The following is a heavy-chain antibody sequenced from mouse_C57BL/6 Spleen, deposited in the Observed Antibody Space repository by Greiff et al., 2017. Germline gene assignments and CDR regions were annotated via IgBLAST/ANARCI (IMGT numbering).Heavy chain of an antibody. V-gene: IGHV6-6*01. CDR2: IRNKANNHAT. D-gene: IGHD2-12*01. Sequence: EVMLVESGGGLVQPGGSMKLSCAASGFTFSDAWMDWVRQSPEKGLEWVAEIRNKANNHATYYAESVKGRFTISRDDSKSSVYLQMNSLRAEDTGIYYCTSAYSYYGDYWYFDVWGTGTTVTVSS. CDR3: TSAYSYYGDYWYFDV. CDR1: GFTFSDAW. J-gene: IGHJ1*03.